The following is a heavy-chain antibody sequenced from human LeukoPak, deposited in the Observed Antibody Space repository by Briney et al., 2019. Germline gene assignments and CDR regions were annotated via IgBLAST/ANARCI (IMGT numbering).Heavy chain of an antibody. CDR3: ARGKRFLEY. J-gene: IGHJ4*02. Sequence: SVKVSCKASGYTFTGYYMHWVRQAPGQGLEWMGGIIPIFGTANYAQKFQGRVTITTDESTSTAYMELSSLRSEDTAVYYCARGKRFLEYWGQGTLVTVSS. V-gene: IGHV1-69*05. CDR1: GYTFTGYY. D-gene: IGHD3-3*01. CDR2: IIPIFGTA.